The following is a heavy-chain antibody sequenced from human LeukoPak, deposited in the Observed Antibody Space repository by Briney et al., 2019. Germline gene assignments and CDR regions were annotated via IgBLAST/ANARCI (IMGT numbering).Heavy chain of an antibody. V-gene: IGHV3-33*07. CDR1: GFTFNRCW. J-gene: IGHJ6*02. CDR2: IWYDGSNK. Sequence: QPGGSLRLSCVVSGFTFNRCWMNWVRQAPGKGLEWVAVIWYDGSNKYYADSVKGRFTISRDNSKNTLYLQMNSLRAEDTAVYYCARVAAAGHSYYYYGMDVWGQGTTVTVSS. D-gene: IGHD6-13*01. CDR3: ARVAAAGHSYYYYGMDV.